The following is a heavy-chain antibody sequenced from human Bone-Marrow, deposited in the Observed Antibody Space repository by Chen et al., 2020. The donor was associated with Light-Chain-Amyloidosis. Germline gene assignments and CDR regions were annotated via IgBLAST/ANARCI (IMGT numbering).Heavy chain of an antibody. Sequence: EVQLVESGGGLVQPGGSLRLSCAASGFTFSSYWMHWVRQAPGKGLAWVSRINSDGSSTSYADSVKGRFTISRDNAKNTLYLQMNSLRAEDTAVYSCARDYLSSGSGSYWYDCWGQGTLVTVSS. V-gene: IGHV3-74*01. CDR1: GFTFSSYW. D-gene: IGHD3-10*01. J-gene: IGHJ4*02. CDR2: INSDGSST. CDR3: ARDYLSSGSGSYWYDC.